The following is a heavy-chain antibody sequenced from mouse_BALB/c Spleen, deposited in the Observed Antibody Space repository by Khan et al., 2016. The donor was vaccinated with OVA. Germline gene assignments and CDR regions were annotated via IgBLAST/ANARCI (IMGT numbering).Heavy chain of an antibody. Sequence: QIQLVQSGPELKKPGETVKISCKASGYTFTNYVMNWVKQSPGKGLKWMGWINTYTREPTYADDFKGRLAFSLETSASTAYLQINSLKNEDTDTYFCARFHGEYWGQGTSLTVSA. CDR3: ARFHGEY. J-gene: IGHJ2*02. CDR1: GYTFTNYV. V-gene: IGHV9-3-1*01. CDR2: INTYTREP.